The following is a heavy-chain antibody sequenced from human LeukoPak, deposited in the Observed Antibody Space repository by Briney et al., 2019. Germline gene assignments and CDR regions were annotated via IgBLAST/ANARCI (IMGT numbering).Heavy chain of an antibody. J-gene: IGHJ3*02. D-gene: IGHD4-17*01. CDR3: ARRVGSDYGHSHAFDI. V-gene: IGHV5-51*01. Sequence: GESLKISCKGSGYSFTSYWIDWVRQMPGKGLKWMGIIYPGDSDTRYSPSFQGQVTISADKSINTAYLQWSSLKASDTAMYYCARRVGSDYGHSHAFDIWGQGTMVTVSS. CDR1: GYSFTSYW. CDR2: IYPGDSDT.